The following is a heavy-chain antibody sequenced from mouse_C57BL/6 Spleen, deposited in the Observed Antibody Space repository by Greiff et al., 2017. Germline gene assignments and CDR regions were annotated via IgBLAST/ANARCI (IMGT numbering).Heavy chain of an antibody. V-gene: IGHV7-3*01. CDR1: GFTFTDYY. J-gene: IGHJ3*01. CDR2: IRNKANGYTT. D-gene: IGHD4-1*01. CDR3: ARYRKGGTEFAY. Sequence: EVKLVESGGGLVQPGGSLSLSCAASGFTFTDYYMSWVRQPPGKALEWLGFIRNKANGYTTEYSASVKGRFTISRDNSQSILYLQMNALRAEDSATYYCARYRKGGTEFAYWGQGTLVTVSA.